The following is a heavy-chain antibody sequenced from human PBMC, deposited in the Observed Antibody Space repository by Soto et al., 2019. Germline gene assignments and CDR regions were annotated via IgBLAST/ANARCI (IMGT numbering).Heavy chain of an antibody. Sequence: QVQLVQSGAEVKKPGASVKVSCKASGYTFTSYAMHWVRQAPGQRLEWMGWINAGNGNTKYSQKFQGRVTITRDTSASTDYMEVSSLRSEDTAVYYCARGSVIVVVVAATVFRFDPWGQGTLVTVSS. CDR3: ARGSVIVVVVAATVFRFDP. V-gene: IGHV1-3*01. J-gene: IGHJ5*02. CDR1: GYTFTSYA. CDR2: INAGNGNT. D-gene: IGHD2-15*01.